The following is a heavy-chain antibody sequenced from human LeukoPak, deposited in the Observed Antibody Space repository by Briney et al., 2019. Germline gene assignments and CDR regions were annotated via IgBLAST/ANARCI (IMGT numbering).Heavy chain of an antibody. CDR2: ISGSGSVI. V-gene: IGHV3-48*03. Sequence: GGSLRLSCAASGFTFSSHEMNWVRQAPGKGLGWVAYISGSGSVIYYADSVRGRFTISRDNAKDSLYLQMNSLRAEDTAVYYCARELKTASGTWWFDAWGQGTLVTVSS. J-gene: IGHJ5*02. CDR1: GFTFSSHE. CDR3: ARELKTASGTWWFDA. D-gene: IGHD6-13*01.